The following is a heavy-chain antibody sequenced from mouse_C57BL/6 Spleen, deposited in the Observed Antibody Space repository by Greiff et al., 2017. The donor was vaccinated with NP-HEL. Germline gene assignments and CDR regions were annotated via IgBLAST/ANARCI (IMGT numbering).Heavy chain of an antibody. Sequence: EVQVVESGGGLVKPGGSLKLSCAASGFTFSDYGMHWVRQAPEKGLEWVAYISSGSSTIYYADTVKGRFTISRDNAKNTLFLQMTSLRSEDTAMYYCARNYYYGSSYVFDVWGTGTTVTVSS. D-gene: IGHD1-1*01. V-gene: IGHV5-17*01. J-gene: IGHJ1*03. CDR3: ARNYYYGSSYVFDV. CDR2: ISSGSSTI. CDR1: GFTFSDYG.